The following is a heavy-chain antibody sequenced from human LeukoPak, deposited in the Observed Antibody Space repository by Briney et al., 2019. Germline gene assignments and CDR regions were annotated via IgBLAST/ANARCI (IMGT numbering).Heavy chain of an antibody. V-gene: IGHV3-33*01. CDR3: ARGQSPSYYDMDV. CDR2: IWSDGSSK. Sequence: GRSLRLSCAASGFTFSSYGMHWVRQAPGKGLEWVAVIWSDGSSKHYGDSVKGRFTISRDNSTNTLYLQMNSLRAEDTAVYHCARGQSPSYYDMDVWGQGTTVTVSS. D-gene: IGHD6-19*01. CDR1: GFTFSSYG. J-gene: IGHJ6*02.